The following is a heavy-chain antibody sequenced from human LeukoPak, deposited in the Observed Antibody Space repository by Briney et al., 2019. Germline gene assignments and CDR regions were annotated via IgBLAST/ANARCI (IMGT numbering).Heavy chain of an antibody. CDR1: GFTFSSYS. D-gene: IGHD3-10*01. V-gene: IGHV3-48*01. Sequence: GGSLRLSCAASGFTFSSYSMNWVRQAPGKGLEWVSYISSSSSTIHYADSVKGRFTISRDNAKNSLYLQMNSLRAEDTAVYYCAVSGFGELEGDYWGQGTLVTVSS. J-gene: IGHJ4*02. CDR3: AVSGFGELEGDY. CDR2: ISSSSSTI.